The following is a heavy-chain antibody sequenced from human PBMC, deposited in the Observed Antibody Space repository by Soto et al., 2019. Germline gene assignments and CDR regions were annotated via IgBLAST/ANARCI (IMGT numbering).Heavy chain of an antibody. CDR3: AAAFIAAADTDLWGSSWYYGMDV. V-gene: IGHV1-69*01. Sequence: QVQLVQSGAEVKKPGSSVKVSCKASGGTFSSYAISWVRQAPGQGLEWMGGIIPIFGTANYAQKFQGRVTITADESTSTAYMALSSLRSEDTAVYYCAAAFIAAADTDLWGSSWYYGMDVWGQGTTVTVSS. J-gene: IGHJ6*02. CDR2: IIPIFGTA. D-gene: IGHD6-13*01. CDR1: GGTFSSYA.